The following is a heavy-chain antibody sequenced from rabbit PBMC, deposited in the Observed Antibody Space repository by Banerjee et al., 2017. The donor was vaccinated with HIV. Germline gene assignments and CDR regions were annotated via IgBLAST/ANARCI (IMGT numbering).Heavy chain of an antibody. CDR1: GFSFSSSYC. D-gene: IGHD1-1*01. CDR3: ARDTSSSFSSYGMDL. Sequence: QSLEESGGDLVKPGASLTLTCTASGFSFSSSYCVCWVRQAPGKGLEWIACIYAGSSGTTYYASWAKGRFTVSKASSTTVTLQMTSLTAADTATYFCARDTSSSFSSYGMDLWGPGTLVTVS. V-gene: IGHV1S40*01. CDR2: IYAGSSGTT. J-gene: IGHJ6*01.